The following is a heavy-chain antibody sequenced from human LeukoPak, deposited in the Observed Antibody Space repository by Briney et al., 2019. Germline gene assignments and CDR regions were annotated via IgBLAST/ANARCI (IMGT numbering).Heavy chain of an antibody. Sequence: GGSLRLSCAASGFTLSSYAMSWVRQAPGKGLEWVSAISGSGGSTYYADSVKGRFTISRDNSKNTLYLQMNSLRAEDTAVYYCAKVGYCSSTSCSQWAFDIWGQGTMVTVSS. CDR3: AKVGYCSSTSCSQWAFDI. V-gene: IGHV3-23*01. D-gene: IGHD2-2*03. CDR1: GFTLSSYA. J-gene: IGHJ3*02. CDR2: ISGSGGST.